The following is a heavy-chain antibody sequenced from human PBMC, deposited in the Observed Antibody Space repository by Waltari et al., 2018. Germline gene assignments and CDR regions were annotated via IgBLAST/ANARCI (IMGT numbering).Heavy chain of an antibody. CDR1: GGSISSYY. Sequence: QVQLQESGPGLVKPSETLSLTCTVAGGSISSYYWSWIRQPAGKGLEWIGRSDSSGSTNYNHSLKSRVTMSVDTSKNQFSLKLSSATAADTAVYYCARECPGPCGAYMDVWGKGTTVTVPS. J-gene: IGHJ6*03. D-gene: IGHD2-21*01. CDR3: ARECPGPCGAYMDV. V-gene: IGHV4-4*07. CDR2: SDSSGST.